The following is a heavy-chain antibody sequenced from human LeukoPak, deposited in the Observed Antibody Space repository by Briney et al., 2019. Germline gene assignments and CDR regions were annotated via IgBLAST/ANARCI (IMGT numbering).Heavy chain of an antibody. D-gene: IGHD6-19*01. Sequence: ASVKVSCKASGYTFTSYGISWVRQAPGQGLEWMGWISAYNGNTNYAQKLQGRVTMTTDTSTSTAYMELRSLRSDDTAVYYCARGVAVAGTRANNRFDPWGQGTLVTVSS. CDR1: GYTFTSYG. J-gene: IGHJ5*02. CDR3: ARGVAVAGTRANNRFDP. V-gene: IGHV1-18*01. CDR2: ISAYNGNT.